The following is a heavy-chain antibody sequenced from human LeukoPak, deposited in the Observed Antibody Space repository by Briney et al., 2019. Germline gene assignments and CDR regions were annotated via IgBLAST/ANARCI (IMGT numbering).Heavy chain of an antibody. V-gene: IGHV1-3*01. CDR3: ARRFGNYYGSGSYYNPLDY. D-gene: IGHD3-10*01. J-gene: IGHJ4*02. Sequence: ASVKVSCKASAYTFTSYAMHWVRQAPEQRLEWMGWINAGNGNTKYSQKFQGRVTITRDTSASTAYMELSSLRSEDTAVYYCARRFGNYYGSGSYYNPLDYWGQGTLVTVSS. CDR2: INAGNGNT. CDR1: AYTFTSYA.